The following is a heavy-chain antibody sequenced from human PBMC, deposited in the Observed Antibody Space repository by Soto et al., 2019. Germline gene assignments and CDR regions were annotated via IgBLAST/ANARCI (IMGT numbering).Heavy chain of an antibody. D-gene: IGHD4-17*01. CDR2: IYHSGST. CDR3: ARDSPDDYGDYAFDI. Sequence: PSETLSLTCAVYGGSISSGGYSWSWIRQPPGKGLEWIGYIYHSGSTYYNPSIKSRVTISVDRSKNQFSLKLSSVTAADTAVYYCARDSPDDYGDYAFDIWGKGTRVTVSS. J-gene: IGHJ3*02. CDR1: GGSISSGGYS. V-gene: IGHV4-30-2*01.